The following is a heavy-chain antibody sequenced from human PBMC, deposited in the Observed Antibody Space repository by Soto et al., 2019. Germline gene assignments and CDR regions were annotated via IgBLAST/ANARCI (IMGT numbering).Heavy chain of an antibody. CDR1: GGTFSSYT. V-gene: IGHV1-69*02. Sequence: QVQLVQSGAEVKKPGSSVKVSCKASGGTFSSYTISWVRQAPGQGLEWMGRIIPILGIANYAQKFQGRVTITADKSTSTAYIELSSLRSEDTAVYYCASDIAVAEYYFDYWGQGTLVTVSS. D-gene: IGHD6-19*01. CDR3: ASDIAVAEYYFDY. CDR2: IIPILGIA. J-gene: IGHJ4*02.